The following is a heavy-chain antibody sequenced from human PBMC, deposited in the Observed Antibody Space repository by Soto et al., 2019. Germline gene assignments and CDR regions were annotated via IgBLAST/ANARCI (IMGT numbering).Heavy chain of an antibody. CDR2: VWFHGGNE. Sequence: QVQLVESGGGVVQPGTSLRLSCAASGFTFSSFGMHWVRQAPGKGLEWVALVWFHGGNEEYADSVRGRFTLSRDNSKNILYPQMKSLRGEHPAASYCARRGCAGTGCYSFPNAYDLWGQGTKVTVSS. CDR3: ARRGCAGTGCYSFPNAYDL. V-gene: IGHV3-33*01. J-gene: IGHJ3*01. CDR1: GFTFSSFG. D-gene: IGHD2-15*01.